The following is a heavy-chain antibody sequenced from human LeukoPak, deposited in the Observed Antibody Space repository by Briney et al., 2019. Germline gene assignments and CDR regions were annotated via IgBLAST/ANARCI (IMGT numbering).Heavy chain of an antibody. J-gene: IGHJ4*02. D-gene: IGHD6-13*01. CDR1: GFTFSSYA. CDR2: ISGSGGST. Sequence: PGGSLRLSCAAPGFTFSSYAMSWVRQAPGKGLEWVSAISGSGGSTYYADSVKGRFTISRDNSKNTLYLQMNSLRAEDTAVYYCATRSIAAAGTMVYWGQGTLVTVSS. V-gene: IGHV3-23*01. CDR3: ATRSIAAAGTMVY.